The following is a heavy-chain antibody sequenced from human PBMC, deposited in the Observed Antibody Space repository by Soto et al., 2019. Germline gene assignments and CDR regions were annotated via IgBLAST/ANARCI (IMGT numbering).Heavy chain of an antibody. J-gene: IGHJ6*02. CDR3: ARAITTAGAYGMDV. CDR1: GGTFSSFA. V-gene: IGHV1-69*06. Sequence: AASVKVSCKASGGTFSSFAISWVRQAPGQGLEWMGGIIPIFGTANYAQKFQGRVTITADKSTSTAYMELSSLRSEDTAVYYCARAITTAGAYGMDVWGQGTTVTVSS. CDR2: IIPIFGTA. D-gene: IGHD1-1*01.